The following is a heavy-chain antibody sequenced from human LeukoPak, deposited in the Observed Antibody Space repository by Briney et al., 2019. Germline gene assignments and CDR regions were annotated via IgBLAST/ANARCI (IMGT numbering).Heavy chain of an antibody. Sequence: ASVKVSCTVSGYTLTELSMHWVRQAPGKGLEWMGGFDPEDGETIYAQKFQGRVTMTEDTSTDTAYMELSSLRSEDTAVYYCATDHGTKPKTGTRLEGFDPWGQGTLVTVSS. CDR2: FDPEDGET. D-gene: IGHD1/OR15-1a*01. CDR3: ATDHGTKPKTGTRLEGFDP. J-gene: IGHJ5*02. V-gene: IGHV1-24*01. CDR1: GYTLTELS.